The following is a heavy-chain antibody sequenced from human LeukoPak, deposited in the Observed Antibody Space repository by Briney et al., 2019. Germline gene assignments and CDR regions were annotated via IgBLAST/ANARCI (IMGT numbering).Heavy chain of an antibody. J-gene: IGHJ4*02. V-gene: IGHV1-2*02. CDR1: GYTFTAYY. CDR3: TRANYYDGSGYYISLDY. Sequence: ASVKVPCKASGYTFTAYYTHWVRQAPGQGLEWMGWINPNSGGTKYAQKFQGRVTMTRDTSISTAYMELSSLRSDDTAVYYCTRANYYDGSGYYISLDYWGQGTLITVSS. D-gene: IGHD3-22*01. CDR2: INPNSGGT.